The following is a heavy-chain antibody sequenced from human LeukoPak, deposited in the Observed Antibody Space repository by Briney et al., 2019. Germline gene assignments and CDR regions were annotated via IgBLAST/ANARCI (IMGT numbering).Heavy chain of an antibody. CDR3: AREEEYSYGYCDY. CDR2: ISRSSSYI. V-gene: IGHV3-21*01. D-gene: IGHD5-18*01. CDR1: GFTFSSYS. J-gene: IGHJ4*02. Sequence: GGSLRLSCAASGFTFSSYSMNWVRQAPGKGLEWVSSISRSSSYIYYADSVKGRFTISRDNAKNSLYLQMNSLRAEDTAVYYCAREEEYSYGYCDYWGQRTLVTVSS.